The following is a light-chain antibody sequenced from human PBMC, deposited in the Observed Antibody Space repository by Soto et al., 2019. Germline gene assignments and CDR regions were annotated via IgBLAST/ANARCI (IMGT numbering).Light chain of an antibody. CDR2: DVS. Sequence: QSALTQPRSVSGSPGQSVTISCTGTSSDVGGYNFVSWYQQHPGKAPKFLIYDVSERPSGVPDRFSGSKSGNTASLTISGLQADDEADYYCCSYAGTYTLVFGGGTKLTVL. J-gene: IGLJ3*02. V-gene: IGLV2-11*01. CDR1: SSDVGGYNF. CDR3: CSYAGTYTLV.